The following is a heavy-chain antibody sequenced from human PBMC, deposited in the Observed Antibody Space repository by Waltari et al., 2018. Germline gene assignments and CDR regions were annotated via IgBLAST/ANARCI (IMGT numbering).Heavy chain of an antibody. Sequence: QVQLVESGGGVVQPGASLSLSCAASGFAFSTYRMHWVRQAPGKGLEWVTFIRYDGNIRNYADSVKGRFTISRDNSKNTLYLEMSSLRAEDTAVYYCAKDPYSNYDSYYSYMDVWGKGTTVTISS. V-gene: IGHV3-30*02. D-gene: IGHD4-4*01. CDR1: GFAFSTYR. J-gene: IGHJ6*03. CDR2: IRYDGNIR. CDR3: AKDPYSNYDSYYSYMDV.